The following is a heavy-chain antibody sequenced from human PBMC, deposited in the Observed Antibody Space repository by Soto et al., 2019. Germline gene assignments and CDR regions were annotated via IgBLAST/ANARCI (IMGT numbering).Heavy chain of an antibody. CDR3: ARVVGALGHWFDP. D-gene: IGHD1-26*01. CDR2: ISAYNYNT. Sequence: QVQLVQSGAEVKKPGASVKVSCKASGYTFTSYGLSWVRQAPGQGLEWMGRISAYNYNTNYAQKLQGRVPVTTATSTSTAYMELRSLRTADTAVYYCARVVGALGHWFDPWGQGTLVSVSS. CDR1: GYTFTSYG. V-gene: IGHV1-18*01. J-gene: IGHJ5*02.